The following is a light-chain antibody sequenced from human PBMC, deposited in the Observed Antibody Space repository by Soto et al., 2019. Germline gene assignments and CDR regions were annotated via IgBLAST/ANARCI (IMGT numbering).Light chain of an antibody. CDR2: AVS. V-gene: IGLV2-14*03. J-gene: IGLJ2*01. CDR3: ATWDSSLSAAV. Sequence: QSALTQPASVSGSPGQSITISCSGTSSDIGSYNHVAWYQQFPGKSPKLMIYAVSDRPSGVSDRFSGSKSGTSATLGITGLQIGDEADYYCATWDSSLSAAVFGGGTKLTVL. CDR1: SSDIGSYNH.